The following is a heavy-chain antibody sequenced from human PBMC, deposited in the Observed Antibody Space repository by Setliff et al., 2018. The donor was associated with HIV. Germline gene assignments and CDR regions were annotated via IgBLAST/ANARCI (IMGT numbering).Heavy chain of an antibody. Sequence: ASETLSLTCSVSGGSIGGYSWGWIRQSPGKGLEWIGYIYPSTSANYNPSLKSRVRISVDTSKNQFSLKLITLTVADTAVYYCALLEVPFIGGRIPSFWGQGTLVTVSS. J-gene: IGHJ4*02. D-gene: IGHD3-16*01. CDR3: ALLEVPFIGGRIPSF. V-gene: IGHV4-4*09. CDR1: GGSIGGYS. CDR2: IYPSTSA.